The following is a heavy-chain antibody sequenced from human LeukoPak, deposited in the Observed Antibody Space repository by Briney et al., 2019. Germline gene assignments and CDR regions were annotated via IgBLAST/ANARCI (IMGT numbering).Heavy chain of an antibody. CDR3: ARRTCSGGSCYFDY. Sequence: PGGSLRLSCAASGFTFSGYGMHWVRQAPGKGLEYVSAISPNGGSTYYANSVKGKFTISRDNSKKTLYLQMGSLRAEDMAVYYCARRTCSGGSCYFDYWGQGTLVTVSS. CDR2: ISPNGGST. J-gene: IGHJ4*02. CDR1: GFTFSGYG. V-gene: IGHV3-64*01. D-gene: IGHD2-15*01.